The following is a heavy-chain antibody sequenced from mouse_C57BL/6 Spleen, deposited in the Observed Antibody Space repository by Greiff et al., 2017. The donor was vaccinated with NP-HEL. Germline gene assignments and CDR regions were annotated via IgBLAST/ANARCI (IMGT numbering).Heavy chain of an antibody. CDR3: TSLLG. CDR1: GYTFTDYE. V-gene: IGHV1-15*01. J-gene: IGHJ3*01. Sequence: QVHVKQSGAELVRPGASVTLSCKASGYTFTDYEMHWVKQTPVHGLEWIGAIDPETGGTAYNQKFKGKAILTADKSSSTAYMELRSLTSEDSAVYYCTSLLGWGQGTLVTVSA. CDR2: IDPETGGT. D-gene: IGHD3-1*01.